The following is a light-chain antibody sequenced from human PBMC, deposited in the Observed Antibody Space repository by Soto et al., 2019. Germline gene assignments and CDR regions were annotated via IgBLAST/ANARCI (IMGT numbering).Light chain of an antibody. J-gene: IGLJ1*01. CDR3: SAWDDSLSAYV. Sequence: QSALTQPPSASGTPGQRGTISCSGSSSNIGSDFVYWYQQLPGTAHKLLIYPNYQRPSEVPDRFSGSKSGTSGSLAISGLRSEDESEYYCSAWDDSLSAYVFGAGTKVTVL. V-gene: IGLV1-47*01. CDR1: SSNIGSDF. CDR2: PNY.